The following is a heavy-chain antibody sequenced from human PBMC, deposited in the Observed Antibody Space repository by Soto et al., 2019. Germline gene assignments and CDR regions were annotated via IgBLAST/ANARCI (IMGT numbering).Heavy chain of an antibody. CDR3: AGPHLVVGYFDL. D-gene: IGHD6-13*01. CDR1: GGSISSSDW. CDR2: IYHNGFT. V-gene: IGHV4-4*02. J-gene: IGHJ2*01. Sequence: QVQLQESGPGLVKPSGTLSLTCGVSGGSISSSDWWSWVRQPPGKDLEWVGEIYHNGFTNYNPSLKRRVLLSVDKSKNQFSLKLSSVPAADTAVYYCAGPHLVVGYFDLWGRGTLVTVSS.